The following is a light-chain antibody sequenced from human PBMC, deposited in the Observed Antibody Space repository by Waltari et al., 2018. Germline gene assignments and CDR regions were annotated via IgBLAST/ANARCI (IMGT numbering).Light chain of an antibody. CDR3: MQALQTPRT. Sequence: DIVMTQSPVSLPVTPGEPASISSRSSQSLLHSNTHNYLDWYVQKPGQSPQLLIYLGSNRASGVPDRFSGRGSGTYFTLKISRVETEDVGVYYCMQALQTPRTFGQGTKVEI. V-gene: IGKV2-28*01. J-gene: IGKJ1*01. CDR1: QSLLHSNTHNY. CDR2: LGS.